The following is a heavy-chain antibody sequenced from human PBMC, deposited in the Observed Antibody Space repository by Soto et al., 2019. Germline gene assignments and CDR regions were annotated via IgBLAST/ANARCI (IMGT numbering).Heavy chain of an antibody. CDR2: IYYSGST. V-gene: IGHV4-39*01. Sequence: SETLSLTCTVSGGSISSSSYYWGWIRQPPGKGLEWIGSIYYSGSTYYNPSLKSRVTISVDTSKNQFSLKLSSVTAADTAVYYCASHATYYYDSSGYPSWGQGTLVTVSS. CDR3: ASHATYYYDSSGYPS. D-gene: IGHD3-22*01. J-gene: IGHJ4*02. CDR1: GGSISSSSYY.